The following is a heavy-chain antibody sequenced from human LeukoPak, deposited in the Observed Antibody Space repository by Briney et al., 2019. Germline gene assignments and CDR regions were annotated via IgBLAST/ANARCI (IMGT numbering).Heavy chain of an antibody. Sequence: ASVKVSCKASGYTFTSYAMHWVRQAPGQRLEWTGWINAGNGNTKYSQKFQGRVTITRDTSASTAYMELSSLRSEDTAVYYCARGRHDYGDYRHDYWGQGTLVTVSS. CDR2: INAGNGNT. CDR1: GYTFTSYA. J-gene: IGHJ4*02. CDR3: ARGRHDYGDYRHDY. D-gene: IGHD4-17*01. V-gene: IGHV1-3*01.